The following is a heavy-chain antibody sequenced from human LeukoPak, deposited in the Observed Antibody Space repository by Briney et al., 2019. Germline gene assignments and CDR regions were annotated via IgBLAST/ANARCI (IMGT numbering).Heavy chain of an antibody. J-gene: IGHJ4*02. V-gene: IGHV4-61*02. Sequence: SQTLSLTCAVSGGSISSGSYYCCWLRQPAEKRLEWIGRIYTSGTTYYNSPLKSRVTISVDTSKNQFSLKLSSVTAADTAVYYCARDPGDYDGSGLLDYWGQGTLVTVSS. D-gene: IGHD3-22*01. CDR1: GGSISSGSYY. CDR3: ARDPGDYDGSGLLDY. CDR2: IYTSGTT.